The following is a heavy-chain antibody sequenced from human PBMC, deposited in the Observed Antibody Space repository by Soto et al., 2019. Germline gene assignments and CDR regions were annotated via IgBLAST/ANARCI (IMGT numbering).Heavy chain of an antibody. D-gene: IGHD5-18*01. Sequence: PGESLKISCKGSGYSFTSCWIGWVRQMPCKGLEWMWIIYPGDSDTRYSPSFQGQVTISADKSISTAYLQWSSLKASDTAMYYCARLSVDTAMVNSGMDVWGQGTTVTVSS. CDR2: IYPGDSDT. V-gene: IGHV5-51*01. CDR3: ARLSVDTAMVNSGMDV. CDR1: GYSFTSCW. J-gene: IGHJ6*02.